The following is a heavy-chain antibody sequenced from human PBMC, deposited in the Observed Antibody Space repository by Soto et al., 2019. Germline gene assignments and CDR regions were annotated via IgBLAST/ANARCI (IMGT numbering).Heavy chain of an antibody. CDR1: GYTLTELS. CDR2: FDPEDGET. V-gene: IGHV1-24*01. Sequence: GASVKVSCKVSGYTLTELSMHWLRQAPGKGLEWMGGFDPEDGETIYAQKFQGRVTMTEDTSTDTAYMELSSLRSEDTAVYYCATLPGGRFGEFRFDYWGQGTLVTVSS. CDR3: ATLPGGRFGEFRFDY. D-gene: IGHD3-10*01. J-gene: IGHJ4*02.